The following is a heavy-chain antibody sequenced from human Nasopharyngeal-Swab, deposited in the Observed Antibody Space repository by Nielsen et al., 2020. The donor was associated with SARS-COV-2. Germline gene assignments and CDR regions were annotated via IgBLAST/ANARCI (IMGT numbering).Heavy chain of an antibody. D-gene: IGHD2-2*01. V-gene: IGHV1-18*04. CDR3: ARDCSSTSCYGY. CDR2: ISAYNGNT. J-gene: IGHJ4*02. Sequence: ASVKVSCKASGYTFTSYGISWVRQAPGQGLEWMGWISAYNGNTNYAQQLHGRVTMTTDTSTSTVYMELRSLRSDDTAVYYCARDCSSTSCYGYWGQGTLVTVSS. CDR1: GYTFTSYG.